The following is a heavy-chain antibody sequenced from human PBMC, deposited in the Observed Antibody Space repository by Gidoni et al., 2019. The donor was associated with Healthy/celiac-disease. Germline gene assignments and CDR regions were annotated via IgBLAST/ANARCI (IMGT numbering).Heavy chain of an antibody. Sequence: GLEWIGAINHSGSTNYNPSLKSRVTISVDTSKNQFSLKLSSVTAADTAVYYCASTRDSYYYYGMDVWGQGTTVTVSS. CDR3: ASTRDSYYYYGMDV. CDR2: INHSGST. J-gene: IGHJ6*02. V-gene: IGHV4-34*01.